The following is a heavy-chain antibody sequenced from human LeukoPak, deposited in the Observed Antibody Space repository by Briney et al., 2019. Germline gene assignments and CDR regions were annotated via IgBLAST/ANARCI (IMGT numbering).Heavy chain of an antibody. CDR2: TYYRSKWYY. Sequence: QTLSLTCAISGDSVSSNSAAWNWLRQSPSRGLEWLGRTYYRSKWYYDYAVSVKSRITINPDTSKNQCSLQLNSVTPEDTAVYYCARGVFSHWFDPWGQGTLVIVSS. J-gene: IGHJ5*02. CDR1: GDSVSSNSAA. V-gene: IGHV6-1*01. CDR3: ARGVFSHWFDP.